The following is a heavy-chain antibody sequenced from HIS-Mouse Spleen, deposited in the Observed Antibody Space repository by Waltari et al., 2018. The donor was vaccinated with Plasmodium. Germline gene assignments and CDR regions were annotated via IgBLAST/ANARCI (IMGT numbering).Heavy chain of an antibody. J-gene: IGHJ3*02. V-gene: IGHV1-18*01. CDR3: ARGSAGDAFDI. CDR1: VSTFTNYG. CDR2: ISPYNGNT. Sequence: QVQLMPSGAEVKKPGTSVTVSCMASVSTFTNYGISWVRQAPGQGLEWMGWISPYNGNTHFAQKLQGRVTMTTDTSTSTAYMELRSLRSDDTAVYYCARGSAGDAFDIWGQGTMVTVSS. D-gene: IGHD6-19*01.